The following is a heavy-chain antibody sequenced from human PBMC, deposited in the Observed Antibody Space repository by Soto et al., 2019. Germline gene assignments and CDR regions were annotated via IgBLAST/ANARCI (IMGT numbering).Heavy chain of an antibody. V-gene: IGHV4-34*01. CDR2: INHSGST. Sequence: SETLSLSCAFYGGSFSVYYWSWIRQPPGKGLEWIGEINHSGSTNYNPSLKSRVTISVDTSKNQFSLKLSSVTAADTAVYYCARSLATIIYYYYGMDGWGQGTTVTVSS. CDR3: ARSLATIIYYYYGMDG. CDR1: GGSFSVYY. J-gene: IGHJ6*01. D-gene: IGHD5-12*01.